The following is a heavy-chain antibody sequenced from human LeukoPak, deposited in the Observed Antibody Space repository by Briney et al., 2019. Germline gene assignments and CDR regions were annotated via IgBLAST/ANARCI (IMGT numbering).Heavy chain of an antibody. CDR2: ISSSGSTI. D-gene: IGHD1-26*01. V-gene: IGHV3-48*04. J-gene: IGHJ4*02. CDR3: ARLNSGSSYYFDY. CDR1: GFTFSSYA. Sequence: AGGSLRLSCAASGFTFSSYAMSWVRQAPGKGREWVSYISSSGSTIYYADSVKGRFTISRDNAKNSLYLQMNSLRAEDTAVYYCARLNSGSSYYFDYWGQGTLVTVSS.